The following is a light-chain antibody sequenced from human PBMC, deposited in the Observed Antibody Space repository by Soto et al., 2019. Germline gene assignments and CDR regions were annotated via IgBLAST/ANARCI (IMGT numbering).Light chain of an antibody. Sequence: QSLLTQPPSASGTPGQRVTISCSGSNSNIGTNSVCWYQQLPGTAPKLLIYRDNQRPSGVPDLFSGSKSGTSASLAISGLRSEDEADYYCAAWDASLSGVVFGGGTKLTVL. CDR2: RDN. J-gene: IGLJ2*01. V-gene: IGLV1-47*01. CDR1: NSNIGTNS. CDR3: AAWDASLSGVV.